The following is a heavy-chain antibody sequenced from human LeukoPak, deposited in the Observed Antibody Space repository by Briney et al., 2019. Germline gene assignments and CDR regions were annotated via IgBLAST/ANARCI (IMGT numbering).Heavy chain of an antibody. J-gene: IGHJ6*02. CDR1: GYTFTSYY. V-gene: IGHV1-8*02. D-gene: IGHD6-13*01. CDR3: ARGTGSSSWYNYYYYGMDV. CDR2: MNPNSGNT. Sequence: ASVKVSCKASGYTFTSYYMHWVRQAPGQGLEWMGWMNPNSGNTGYAQKFQGRVTMTRNTSISTAYMELSSLRSEDTAVYYCARGTGSSSWYNYYYYGMDVWGQGTTVTVSS.